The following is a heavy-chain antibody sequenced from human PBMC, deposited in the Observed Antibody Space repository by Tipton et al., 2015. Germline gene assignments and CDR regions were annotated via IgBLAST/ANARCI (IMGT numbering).Heavy chain of an antibody. CDR2: IKQDGSEK. V-gene: IGHV3-7*03. D-gene: IGHD2-15*01. J-gene: IGHJ4*02. CDR3: AKFTMDIGVVVAAPIGY. Sequence: SLRLSCAASGFTFSTSWMSWVRQAPGKGLEWVANIKQDGSEKYYVDSVKGRFTVSRDNSKNTLYLQVTSLRAEDTAVYYCAKFTMDIGVVVAAPIGYWGQGTLVTVSS. CDR1: GFTFSTSW.